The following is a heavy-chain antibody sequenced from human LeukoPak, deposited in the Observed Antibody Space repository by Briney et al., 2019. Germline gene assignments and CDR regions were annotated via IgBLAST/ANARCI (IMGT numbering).Heavy chain of an antibody. CDR1: GYSFTSYW. V-gene: IGHV5-51*01. CDR2: IYPGDSDT. J-gene: IGHJ6*04. CDR3: ARQHSSSGSYYYYYGMDV. Sequence: PGESLKISCKGSGYSFTSYWNGWVRQMPGKGLEWMGIIYPGDSDTRYGPSFQGQVTISADKSISTAYLQWSSLKASDTAMYYCARQHSSSGSYYYYYGMDVWGKGTTVTVSS. D-gene: IGHD6-13*01.